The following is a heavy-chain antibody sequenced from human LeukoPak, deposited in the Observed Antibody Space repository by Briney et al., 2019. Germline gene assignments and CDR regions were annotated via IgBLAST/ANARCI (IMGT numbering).Heavy chain of an antibody. D-gene: IGHD5-24*01. Sequence: GGSLRLSCAASGFTFSSYSMNWVRQAPGKGLEWVLSISSSSSYIYYADSVKGRFTISRDNAKNSLYLQMNSLRAEDTAVYYCARDQAGEIYYYYGMDVWGQGTTVTVSS. J-gene: IGHJ6*02. CDR2: ISSSSSYI. V-gene: IGHV3-21*01. CDR3: ARDQAGEIYYYYGMDV. CDR1: GFTFSSYS.